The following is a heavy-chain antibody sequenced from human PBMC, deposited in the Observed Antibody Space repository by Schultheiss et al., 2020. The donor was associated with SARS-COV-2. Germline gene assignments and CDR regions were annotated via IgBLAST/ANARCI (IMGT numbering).Heavy chain of an antibody. CDR2: IIPIFGTA. CDR1: GYTFTDYY. V-gene: IGHV1-69*13. Sequence: SVKVSCKASGYTFTDYYIHWVRQAPGQRLEWMGGIIPIFGTANYAQKFQGRVTITADESTSTAYMELSSLRSEDTAVYYCASGKELSLSLDPWGQGTLVTVSS. CDR3: ASGKELSLSLDP. D-gene: IGHD3-16*02. J-gene: IGHJ5*02.